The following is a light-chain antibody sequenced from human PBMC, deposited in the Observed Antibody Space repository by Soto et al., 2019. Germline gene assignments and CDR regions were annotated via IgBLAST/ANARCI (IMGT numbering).Light chain of an antibody. Sequence: IQMTQSPSFLYASVGYRFTITCLASQSISSYLNWYQQKPGKAPKLLIYAASSLQSGVPSRFSGSGSGTDFTLTISSLQPEDVGIYYCQQCHATPLTFGQGTRREIK. J-gene: IGKJ5*01. CDR1: QSISSY. CDR2: AAS. V-gene: IGKV1-39*01. CDR3: QQCHATPLT.